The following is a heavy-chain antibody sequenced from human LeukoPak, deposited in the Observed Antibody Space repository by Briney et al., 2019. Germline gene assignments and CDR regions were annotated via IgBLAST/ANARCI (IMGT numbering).Heavy chain of an antibody. Sequence: GGSLRLSCAASGFTVSSNYMSWVRQAPGKGLEWVSVIYSGGSTYYADSVKGRFTISRDNSKNTLYLQMNSLRAEDTAVYYCVRVGGIALGVAFDIWGQGTMVTVSS. CDR1: GFTVSSNY. CDR3: VRVGGIALGVAFDI. D-gene: IGHD3-16*01. CDR2: IYSGGST. V-gene: IGHV3-53*01. J-gene: IGHJ3*02.